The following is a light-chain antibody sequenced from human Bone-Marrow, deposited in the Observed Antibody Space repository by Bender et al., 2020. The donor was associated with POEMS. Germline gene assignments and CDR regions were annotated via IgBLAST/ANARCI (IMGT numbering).Light chain of an antibody. Sequence: QSVLNQPPSASGTPGQRVTISCSGGSSNIGAHAVNWYQHLPGTAPKLLIYSSHRRPSEVPDRFSASRSGPSASLAISGLQSENEADYDGAVWDDSLNGWVFGGGTKLSVL. CDR1: SSNIGAHA. CDR3: AVWDDSLNGWV. CDR2: SSH. V-gene: IGLV1-44*01. J-gene: IGLJ3*02.